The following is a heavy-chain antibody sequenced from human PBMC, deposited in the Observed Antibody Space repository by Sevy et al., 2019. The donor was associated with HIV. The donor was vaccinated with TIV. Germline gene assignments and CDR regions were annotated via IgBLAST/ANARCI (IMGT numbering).Heavy chain of an antibody. CDR1: GFTFNNAW. D-gene: IGHD1-26*01. Sequence: GGSLRLSCEASGFTFNNAWMSWVRQAPGKGLEWVGRIKSKIDGATRDFAAPVKGRFAISRDDSKNTLYSQMNSLKTEDTAVYYCTAGVGTSDFDYWGRGVLVTVSS. V-gene: IGHV3-15*01. CDR2: IKSKIDGATR. J-gene: IGHJ4*02. CDR3: TAGVGTSDFDY.